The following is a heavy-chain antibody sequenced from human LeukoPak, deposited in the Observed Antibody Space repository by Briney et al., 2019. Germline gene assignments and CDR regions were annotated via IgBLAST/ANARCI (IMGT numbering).Heavy chain of an antibody. CDR3: AKDIVATSYYYYYGMDV. V-gene: IGHV3-23*01. D-gene: IGHD5-12*01. Sequence: GGSLRLSCAASGFTFSSYAMSWVRQAPGKGLEWVSAISGSGGSTYYADSVKGRFTISRDNSKNTLYLQMNSLRAEDTAVYYCAKDIVATSYYYYYGMDVWGQGTTVTVSS. J-gene: IGHJ6*02. CDR2: ISGSGGST. CDR1: GFTFSSYA.